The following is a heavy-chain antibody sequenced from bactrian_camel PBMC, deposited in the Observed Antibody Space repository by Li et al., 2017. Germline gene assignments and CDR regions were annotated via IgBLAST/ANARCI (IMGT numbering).Heavy chain of an antibody. Sequence: HVQLVESGGDSVQAGGSLLLSCEVSGYTYPLICMGWFRQAPGKEREGVAGIDNDGISMHAESVKGRFTISRDNVKKTLYLQMNSLKPEDTAMYYCAARIARGYCALIRDDYFHSWGQGTQVTVS. CDR1: GYTYPLIC. CDR3: AARIARGYCALIRDDYFHS. V-gene: IGHV3S53*01. CDR2: IDNDGIS. J-gene: IGHJ6*01. D-gene: IGHD1*01.